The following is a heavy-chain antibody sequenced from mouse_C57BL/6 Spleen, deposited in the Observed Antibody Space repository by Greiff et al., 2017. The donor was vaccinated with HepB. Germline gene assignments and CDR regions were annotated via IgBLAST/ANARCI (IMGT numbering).Heavy chain of an antibody. D-gene: IGHD2-14*01. V-gene: IGHV1-82*01. CDR1: GYAFSSSW. CDR2: IYPGDGDT. CDR3: ARWGGTYYFDY. Sequence: VMLVESGPELVKPGASVKISCKASGYAFSSSWMNWVKQRPGKGLEWIGRIYPGDGDTNYNGKFKGKATLTADKSSSTAYMQLSSLTSEDSAVYFCARWGGTYYFDYWGQGTTLTVSS. J-gene: IGHJ2*01.